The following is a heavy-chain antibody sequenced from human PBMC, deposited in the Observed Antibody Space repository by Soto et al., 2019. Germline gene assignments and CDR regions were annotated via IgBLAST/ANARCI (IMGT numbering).Heavy chain of an antibody. D-gene: IGHD5-12*01. CDR1: GGTFSSYA. Sequence: ASVKVSCKASGGTFSSYATSWVRQAPGQGLEWMGGIIPIFGTANYAQKFQGRVTITADESTSTAYMELSSLRSEDTAVYYCARDKGMANIKVYYYYYGMDVWGQGTTVTVSS. J-gene: IGHJ6*02. V-gene: IGHV1-69*13. CDR3: ARDKGMANIKVYYYYYGMDV. CDR2: IIPIFGTA.